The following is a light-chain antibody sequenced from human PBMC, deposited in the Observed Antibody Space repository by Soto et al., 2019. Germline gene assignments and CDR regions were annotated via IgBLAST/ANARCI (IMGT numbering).Light chain of an antibody. CDR2: DTS. V-gene: IGKV3-11*01. Sequence: EIVLTQSPATLALSPGEIATLSCRASQSVSTYSAWYQQKPGQSPRLLIYDTSKRATGIPARYSGSGYGTDFTLTISGLEPEDFAVYDCQQRSNWQCTFGLGTMLEIK. J-gene: IGKJ2*02. CDR3: QQRSNWQCT. CDR1: QSVSTY.